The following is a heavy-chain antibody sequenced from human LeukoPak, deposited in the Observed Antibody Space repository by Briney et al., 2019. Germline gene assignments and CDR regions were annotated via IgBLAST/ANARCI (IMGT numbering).Heavy chain of an antibody. D-gene: IGHD3-22*01. CDR2: IIPTFGTV. CDR1: GGSFSTYT. V-gene: IGHV1-69*01. J-gene: IGHJ3*02. CDR3: ARDNGQIFDSNRFAFDI. Sequence: SVKVSCKASGGSFSTYTISWVRQAPGQGLEWMGGIIPTFGTVNYGQKFQGRVTVTADESTSTAYMELSSLRSEDTAVYYCARDNGQIFDSNRFAFDIWGQGTMVTVSS.